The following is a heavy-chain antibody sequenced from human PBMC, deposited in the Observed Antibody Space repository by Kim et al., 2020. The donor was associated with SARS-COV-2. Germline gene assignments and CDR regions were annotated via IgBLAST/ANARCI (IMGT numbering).Heavy chain of an antibody. V-gene: IGHV3-74*01. Sequence: GGSLRLSCAASGFPFSTDGMHWVRQAPGKGLMWVSRIDGSGTGTSYADSVKGRFTISRDSAKDTLYLQMNSLRADDTAVYYCVRAKYDGNCFGYWGQGTLVTVAS. CDR2: IDGSGTGT. CDR3: VRAKYDGNCFGY. D-gene: IGHD2-15*01. J-gene: IGHJ4*02. CDR1: GFPFSTDG.